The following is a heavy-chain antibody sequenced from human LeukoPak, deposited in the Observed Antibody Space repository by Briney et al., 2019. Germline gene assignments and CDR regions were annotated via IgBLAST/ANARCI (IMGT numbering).Heavy chain of an antibody. CDR3: ARLASRPF. V-gene: IGHV3-53*01. CDR2: IYGTGNT. Sequence: GGSLRLSCAVSGFTVSSNYMSWVRQPPRKGLEWISIIYGTGNTKYADSVKDRFTISRDISKNTVYLQMHSLRAEDTAVYYCARLASRPFWGRGTKVTVSS. J-gene: IGHJ3*01. CDR1: GFTVSSNY.